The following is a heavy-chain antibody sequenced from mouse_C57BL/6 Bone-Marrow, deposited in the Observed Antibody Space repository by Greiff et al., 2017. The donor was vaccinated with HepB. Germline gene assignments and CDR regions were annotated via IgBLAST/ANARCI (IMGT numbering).Heavy chain of an antibody. V-gene: IGHV1-76*01. CDR1: GYTFTDYY. CDR2: IYPGSGNT. J-gene: IGHJ1*03. D-gene: IGHD1-1*01. Sequence: VQLQQSGAELVRPGASVKLSCKASGYTFTDYYINWVKQRPGQGLEWIARIYPGSGNTYYNEKFKGKATLTAEKSSSTAYMQLSSLTSEDSAVYCCARRHYGSSHWYFDVWGTGTTVTVSS. CDR3: ARRHYGSSHWYFDV.